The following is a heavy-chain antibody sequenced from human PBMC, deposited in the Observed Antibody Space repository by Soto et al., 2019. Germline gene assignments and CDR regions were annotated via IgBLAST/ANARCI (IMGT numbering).Heavy chain of an antibody. J-gene: IGHJ3*02. CDR2: ISSSGTTA. CDR1: GFTFSSYG. D-gene: IGHD6-19*01. CDR3: ARATGQWPDAFDI. Sequence: EVQLVESGGGLVQPGESLRLSCAVSGFTFSSYGMNCVRQAPGKGLDWVSYISSSGTTAYYADSVKGRFTVSRDNAKNSLHQQMNSLRDEDTAVYYCARATGQWPDAFDIWGQGTMATVSS. V-gene: IGHV3-48*02.